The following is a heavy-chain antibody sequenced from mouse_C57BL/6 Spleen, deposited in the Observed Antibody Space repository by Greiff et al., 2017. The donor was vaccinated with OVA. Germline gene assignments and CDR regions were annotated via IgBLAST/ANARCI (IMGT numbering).Heavy chain of an antibody. J-gene: IGHJ2*01. CDR1: GYTFTSYW. V-gene: IGHV1-7*01. CDR3: AGRPYYGSSYDVDY. CDR2: INPSSGYT. Sequence: QVQLQQSGAELAKPGASVKLSCKASGYTFTSYWMHWVKQRPGQGLEWIGYINPSSGYTKYNQKFKDKATLTAEKSSSTAYMQLSSLTYEDSAVYYCAGRPYYGSSYDVDYWGQGTTLTVSS. D-gene: IGHD1-1*01.